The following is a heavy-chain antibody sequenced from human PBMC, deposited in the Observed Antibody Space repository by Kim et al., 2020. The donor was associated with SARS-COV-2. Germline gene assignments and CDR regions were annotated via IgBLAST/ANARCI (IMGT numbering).Heavy chain of an antibody. CDR3: AKDGSITMVRGAPNPPDY. Sequence: GGSLRLSCAASGFTFSSYAMSWVRQAPGKGLEWVSAISGSGGSTYYADSVKGRFTISRDNSKNTLYLQMNSLRAEDTAVYYCAKDGSITMVRGAPNPPDYWGQGTLVTVSS. J-gene: IGHJ4*02. D-gene: IGHD3-10*01. CDR2: ISGSGGST. V-gene: IGHV3-23*01. CDR1: GFTFSSYA.